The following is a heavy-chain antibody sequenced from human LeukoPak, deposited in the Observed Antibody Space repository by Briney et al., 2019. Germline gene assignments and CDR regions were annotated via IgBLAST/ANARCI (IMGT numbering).Heavy chain of an antibody. V-gene: IGHV3-7*01. D-gene: IGHD2-15*01. Sequence: GGSPRLSCAASGFTFSNYWMTWVRQAPGKGLEWVANIKKDGREKHYVDSVKGRFAISRDNARNSLFLQMNSLRAEDTAVYYCVRDVSDENDSASRMHLDSWGQGTLVSVSS. CDR2: IKKDGREK. CDR3: VRDVSDENDSASRMHLDS. CDR1: GFTFSNYW. J-gene: IGHJ4*02.